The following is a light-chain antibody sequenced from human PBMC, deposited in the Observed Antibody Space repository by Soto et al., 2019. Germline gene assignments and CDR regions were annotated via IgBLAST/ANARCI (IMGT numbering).Light chain of an antibody. CDR2: LNSDGSH. J-gene: IGLJ3*02. V-gene: IGLV4-69*02. Sequence: QPVLTQSPSASASLGASVKLTCTLSSGHSSYAIAWHQQKPEKGPRYLMKLNSDGSHSKGDGIPDRFSGSSSGAERYLTISSLQSEDEADYYCQTWGTGIYWVFGGGTQLTVL. CDR1: SGHSSYA. CDR3: QTWGTGIYWV.